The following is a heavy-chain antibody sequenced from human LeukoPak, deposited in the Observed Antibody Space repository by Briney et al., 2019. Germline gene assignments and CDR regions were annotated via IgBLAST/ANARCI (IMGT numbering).Heavy chain of an antibody. CDR3: XXXXXXXYXGSLGG. J-gene: IGHJ4*02. Sequence: PGRSLRLSCAASGFTFDDYAMHWVRQAPGKGLEWVSGISWNSGSIGYADSVKGRFTISRDNAKNSLYLQMNSLRAEDTALYYXXXXXXXXYXGSLGGWGQGTLVTVSS. D-gene: IGHD1-26*01. CDR1: GFTFDDYA. CDR2: ISWNSGSI. V-gene: IGHV3-9*01.